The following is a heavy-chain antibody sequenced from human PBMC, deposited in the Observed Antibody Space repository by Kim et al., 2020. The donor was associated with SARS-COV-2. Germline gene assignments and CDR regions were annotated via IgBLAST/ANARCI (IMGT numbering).Heavy chain of an antibody. D-gene: IGHD3-16*01. CDR3: ARVAPGGDWYFDL. CDR2: IYYSGST. J-gene: IGHJ2*01. CDR1: GGSISSYY. Sequence: SETLSLTCTVSGGSISSYYWSWIRQPPGKGLEWIGYIYYSGSTNYNPSLKSRVTISVDTSKNQFSLKLSSVTAADTAVYYCARVAPGGDWYFDLWGRGTLVTVSS. V-gene: IGHV4-59*13.